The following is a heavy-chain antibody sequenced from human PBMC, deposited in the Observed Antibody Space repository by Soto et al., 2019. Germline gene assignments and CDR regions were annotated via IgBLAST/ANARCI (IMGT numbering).Heavy chain of an antibody. Sequence: SVKVSCKASGGTFSSYSISWVRQAPGQGLEWMGGIIPIFGTANYAQKFQGRVTITADESTSTAYMELSSLRSEDTAVYYCARVSDIVVVPASQAGFDPWGQGTLVTVSS. J-gene: IGHJ5*02. D-gene: IGHD2-2*01. CDR1: GGTFSSYS. CDR2: IIPIFGTA. CDR3: ARVSDIVVVPASQAGFDP. V-gene: IGHV1-69*13.